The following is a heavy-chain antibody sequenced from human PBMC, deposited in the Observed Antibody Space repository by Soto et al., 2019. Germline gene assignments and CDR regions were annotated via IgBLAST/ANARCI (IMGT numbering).Heavy chain of an antibody. J-gene: IGHJ6*02. CDR1: GFTFSSYG. D-gene: IGHD3-22*01. V-gene: IGHV3-30*18. CDR3: AKDRGYYDSSGYPENNGMDV. CDR2: ISYDGSNK. Sequence: GGSLRLSCAASGFTFSSYGMHWVRQAPGKGLEWVAVISYDGSNKYYADSVKGRFTISRDNSKNTLYLQMNSLRAEDTAVYYCAKDRGYYDSSGYPENNGMDVWGQGTTVTVSS.